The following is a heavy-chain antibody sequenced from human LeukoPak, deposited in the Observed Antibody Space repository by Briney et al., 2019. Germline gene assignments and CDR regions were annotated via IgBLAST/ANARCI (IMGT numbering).Heavy chain of an antibody. J-gene: IGHJ3*02. D-gene: IGHD3-22*01. CDR3: ARDSTRVYYDSSGYYSDAFDI. V-gene: IGHV3-48*04. Sequence: GGSLRLSCAASGLTFSSYSMNWVRQAPGKGLEWVSYISSSSSTIYYADSVKGRFTISRDNAKNSLYLQMNSLRAEDTAVYYCARDSTRVYYDSSGYYSDAFDIWGQGTMVTVSS. CDR1: GLTFSSYS. CDR2: ISSSSSTI.